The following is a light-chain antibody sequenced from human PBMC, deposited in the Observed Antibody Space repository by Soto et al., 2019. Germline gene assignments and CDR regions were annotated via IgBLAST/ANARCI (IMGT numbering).Light chain of an antibody. V-gene: IGLV2-14*01. Sequence: QSVLTQPASVSWSPGQSITISCTGTSSDVGGYNYVSWYQQHPGKAPKLMICDVSNRPSGVSKHISGSKSGNTASLTISGLQAEDEADYYCSSYTSSSTLVFGTGTKVTVL. J-gene: IGLJ1*01. CDR2: DVS. CDR3: SSYTSSSTLV. CDR1: SSDVGGYNY.